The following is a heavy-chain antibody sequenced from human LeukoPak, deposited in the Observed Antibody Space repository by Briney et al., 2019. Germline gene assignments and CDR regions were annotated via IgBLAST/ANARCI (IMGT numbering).Heavy chain of an antibody. J-gene: IGHJ4*02. CDR1: GGSISSSSYY. D-gene: IGHD3-22*01. V-gene: IGHV4-39*01. CDR3: ARRVVEDTYYYDSSGYSYYFDY. CDR2: IYYSGST. Sequence: PSETLSLTCTVSGGSISSSSYYWGWIRQPPGKGLEWIGSIYYSGSTYYNPSLKSRVTISVDTSKNQFSLKLSSVAAADTAVYYCARRVVEDTYYYDSSGYSYYFDYWGQGTLVTVSS.